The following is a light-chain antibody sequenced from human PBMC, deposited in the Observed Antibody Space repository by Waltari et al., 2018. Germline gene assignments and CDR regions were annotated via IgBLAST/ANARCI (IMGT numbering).Light chain of an antibody. Sequence: EIVLMQSPGTMSLSPGESGTRSCRASQSVSRFLAWYQQKPGQAPRLLIYGASTRATGIPDRFSGSGSGTDFSLTISGLEPEDFAVYYCQKYDRLPATFGQGTKVEIK. J-gene: IGKJ1*01. CDR1: QSVSRF. V-gene: IGKV3-20*01. CDR2: GAS. CDR3: QKYDRLPAT.